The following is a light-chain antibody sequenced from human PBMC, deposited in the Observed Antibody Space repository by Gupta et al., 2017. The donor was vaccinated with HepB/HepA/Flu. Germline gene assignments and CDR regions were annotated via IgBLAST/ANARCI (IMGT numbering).Light chain of an antibody. CDR2: DAS. CDR1: QSVNSY. J-gene: IGKJ3*01. CDR3: HQRGNWPFT. V-gene: IGKV3-11*01. Sequence: EIVLTQSPATLSLSPGERATISCRASQSVNSYLAWYLQKPGQAPRLLIYDASNRATGIPARFSGSGSGTEFTLTISSREPEDFAVYYCHQRGNWPFTFGPGTKVDI.